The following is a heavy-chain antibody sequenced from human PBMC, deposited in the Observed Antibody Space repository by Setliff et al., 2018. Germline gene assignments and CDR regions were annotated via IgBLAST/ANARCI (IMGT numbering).Heavy chain of an antibody. D-gene: IGHD2-15*01. CDR1: GDSINNFY. Sequence: LTCSVCGDSINNFYWNWIRQSPGTGLEWIGYIFSDGTTYYNPSLKSRVAMSVDTSKKQFSLSLSAVTAADTAKYYCARAPLDYSSRAFDFWGQGTMVTVSS. V-gene: IGHV4-59*01. CDR2: IFSDGTT. J-gene: IGHJ3*01. CDR3: ARAPLDYSSRAFDF.